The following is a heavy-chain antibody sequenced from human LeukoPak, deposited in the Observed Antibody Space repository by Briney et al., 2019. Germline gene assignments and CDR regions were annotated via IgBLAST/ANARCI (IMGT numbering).Heavy chain of an antibody. Sequence: GGSLRLSCAAAGFNFSSYWMTWVRQAPGKGLEWVANIKQDGTEKYCGDSVKGRFTISRDNAKNSLYLQMNSLRDVDTAVYFCARPTAVTLVDAFNIWGLGTMVTVSS. CDR2: IKQDGTEK. CDR3: ARPTAVTLVDAFNI. D-gene: IGHD4-17*01. V-gene: IGHV3-7*04. CDR1: GFNFSSYW. J-gene: IGHJ3*02.